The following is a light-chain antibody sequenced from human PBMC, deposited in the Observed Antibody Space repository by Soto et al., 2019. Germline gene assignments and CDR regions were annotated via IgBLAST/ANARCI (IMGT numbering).Light chain of an antibody. Sequence: DIQMNQSPSSLSASVRDRITITGLASQSISNHLNWYQQKPGKGPNLLIYAASGLQRGVPSRFSGSGSGRDFVFTISSLQPEDSATYYCQQSYGTPWTFGQGTKVDIK. CDR2: AAS. J-gene: IGKJ1*01. CDR1: QSISNH. V-gene: IGKV1-39*01. CDR3: QQSYGTPWT.